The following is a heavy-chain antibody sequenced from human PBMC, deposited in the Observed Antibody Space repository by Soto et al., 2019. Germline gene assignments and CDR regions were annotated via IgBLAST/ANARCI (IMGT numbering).Heavy chain of an antibody. V-gene: IGHV3-74*01. CDR2: INGDGSST. CDR1: GFTFSSHW. Sequence: PGVSLRLSCAAAGFTFSSHWMHWVRHAPGNGLVWVSRINGDGSSTSYADSVKGRFTISRDNAKNMLYLQVNSLRADDTAVYYCAGSPGLSRISGTTLGAWGQGTLVTVSS. J-gene: IGHJ5*01. CDR3: AGSPGLSRISGTTLGA. D-gene: IGHD1-7*01.